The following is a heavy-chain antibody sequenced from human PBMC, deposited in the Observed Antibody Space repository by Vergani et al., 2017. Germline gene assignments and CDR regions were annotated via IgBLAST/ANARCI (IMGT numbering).Heavy chain of an antibody. CDR1: GYSISSGYY. D-gene: IGHD1-1*01. CDR3: ASAVQLERHEKYYYYYDGMDV. V-gene: IGHV4-38-2*01. J-gene: IGHJ6*02. CDR2: IYHSGST. Sequence: QVQLQESGPGLVKPSETLSLTCAVSGYSISSGYYWGWIRQPPGKGLEWIGSIYHSGSTYYNPSLKSRVTISVDTSKNQFSLKLSSVTAADTAVYYCASAVQLERHEKYYYYYDGMDVWGQGTTVTGSS.